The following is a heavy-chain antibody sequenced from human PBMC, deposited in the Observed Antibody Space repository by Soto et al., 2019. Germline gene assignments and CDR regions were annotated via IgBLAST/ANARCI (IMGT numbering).Heavy chain of an antibody. D-gene: IGHD1-26*01. Sequence: GGSLRLSCGASGFTFSSYAMSWVRQAPGKGLEWVSAISGSGGSTYYADSVKGRFTISRDNSKTTLYLQMNSLRAEDTAVYFCAKDQWYSGSYPFDYWGQGTLVTVSS. CDR1: GFTFSSYA. J-gene: IGHJ4*02. V-gene: IGHV3-23*01. CDR3: AKDQWYSGSYPFDY. CDR2: ISGSGGST.